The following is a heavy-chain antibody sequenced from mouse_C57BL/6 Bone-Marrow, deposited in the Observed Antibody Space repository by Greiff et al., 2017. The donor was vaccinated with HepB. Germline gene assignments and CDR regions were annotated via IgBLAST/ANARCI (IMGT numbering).Heavy chain of an antibody. J-gene: IGHJ4*01. CDR3: ARLGRGDAMDY. Sequence: DVQLQESGGDLVKPGGSLKLSCAASGFTFSSYGMSWVRQTPDKRLEWVATISSGGSYTYYPDSVKGRFTISRDNAKNTLYLQMSSLKSEDTAMYYCARLGRGDAMDYWGQGTSVTVSS. CDR1: GFTFSSYG. V-gene: IGHV5-6*01. CDR2: ISSGGSYT. D-gene: IGHD4-1*01.